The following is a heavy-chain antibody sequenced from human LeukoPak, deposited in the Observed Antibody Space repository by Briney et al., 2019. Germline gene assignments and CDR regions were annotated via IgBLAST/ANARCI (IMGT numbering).Heavy chain of an antibody. V-gene: IGHV3-30-3*01. J-gene: IGHJ4*02. Sequence: GRSLRLSCAASGFTFSSYAMHWVRQAPGKGLEWVAVISYDGSNKYYADSVKGRFTISRDNSKNTLYLQTNSLRAEDTAVYYCARDPIGDPAFYFDYWGQGTLVTVSS. CDR3: ARDPIGDPAFYFDY. CDR2: ISYDGSNK. D-gene: IGHD3-22*01. CDR1: GFTFSSYA.